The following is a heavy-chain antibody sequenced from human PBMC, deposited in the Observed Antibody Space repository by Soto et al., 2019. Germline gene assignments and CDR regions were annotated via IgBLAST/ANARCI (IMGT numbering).Heavy chain of an antibody. D-gene: IGHD6-6*01. CDR3: APSPYSSSSYYFDY. CDR2: IYWDDDK. CDR1: GFSLSTSGVG. V-gene: IGHV2-5*02. Sequence: QITLKESGPTLVKPTQTLTLTCTFSGFSLSTSGVGVGWLRQPPGKALEWLALIYWDDDKRDSPFLKSRLTITNDPSKNQLALTMTTMDPVDTATYYCAPSPYSSSSYYFDYWGQGTLDTVSS. J-gene: IGHJ4*02.